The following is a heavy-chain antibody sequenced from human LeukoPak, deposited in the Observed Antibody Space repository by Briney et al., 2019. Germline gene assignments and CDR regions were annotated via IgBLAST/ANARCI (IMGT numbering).Heavy chain of an antibody. Sequence: GGSLRLSCAASGFTFSSYSMNWVRQAPGKGLEWVSSISSSSSYIYYADSVKGRFTISRDNAENSLYLQMNSLRAEDTAVYYCARDRGKRFDYWGQGTLVTVSS. J-gene: IGHJ4*02. CDR2: ISSSSSYI. V-gene: IGHV3-21*01. CDR1: GFTFSSYS. CDR3: ARDRGKRFDY. D-gene: IGHD3-10*01.